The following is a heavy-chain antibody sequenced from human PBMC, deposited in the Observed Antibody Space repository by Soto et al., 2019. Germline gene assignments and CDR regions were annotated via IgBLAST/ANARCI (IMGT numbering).Heavy chain of an antibody. CDR3: VRRHVSATGIDWFDP. D-gene: IGHD6-13*01. J-gene: IGHJ5*02. CDR2: INAANGDT. Sequence: AYVKFTCKASGYTFTSYGISWVRQAPGQGLEWMGWINAANGDTKYSPKFQGRVTITRDTSASTAYMELSSLRSEDTAVYYCVRRHVSATGIDWFDPWGQGTLVTVSS. CDR1: GYTFTSYG. V-gene: IGHV1-18*04.